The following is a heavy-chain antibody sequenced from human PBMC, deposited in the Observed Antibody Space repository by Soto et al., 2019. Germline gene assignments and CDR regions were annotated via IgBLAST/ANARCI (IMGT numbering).Heavy chain of an antibody. Sequence: QITLKESGPTLVKPTQTLTLTCTFSGFSLSTNRVGVGWIRQPPGKALEWLAVIYWDDAKNYRPSLKSRLTITKDTSKNQVALTMTNMDPVDTATYYCAHAYGGRSLYWGQGTLVTVSS. CDR2: IYWDDAK. J-gene: IGHJ4*02. CDR1: GFSLSTNRVG. V-gene: IGHV2-5*02. CDR3: AHAYGGRSLY. D-gene: IGHD1-26*01.